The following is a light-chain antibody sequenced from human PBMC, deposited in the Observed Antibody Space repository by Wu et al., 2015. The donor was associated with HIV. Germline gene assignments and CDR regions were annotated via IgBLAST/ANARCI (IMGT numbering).Light chain of an antibody. Sequence: DIVLTQSPATLSLSPGERATLSCRASQNVNTYLVWYQQKPGQAPRLLIYDASTRATGIPARFSGSGSGTDFTLTISNVQSEDLALYYCQQYDNWPPFTFGAGSKLNIK. CDR3: QQYDNWPPFT. J-gene: IGKJ3*01. CDR2: DAS. CDR1: QNVNTY. V-gene: IGKV3D-15*01.